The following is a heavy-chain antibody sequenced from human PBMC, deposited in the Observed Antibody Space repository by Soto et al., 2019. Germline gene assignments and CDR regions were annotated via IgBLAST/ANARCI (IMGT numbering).Heavy chain of an antibody. CDR3: ARLVGAYDSYFDH. Sequence: GESLKISCKASGYDFARTWIGWVRQLPGKGLDWLGIIYPGDSETRYSPSFRGQVTFSVDMSISTAYLQWSSLKTSDIAIYYCARLVGAYDSYFDHWGQGTRVTVS. V-gene: IGHV5-51*01. D-gene: IGHD5-12*01. J-gene: IGHJ4*02. CDR1: GYDFARTW. CDR2: IYPGDSET.